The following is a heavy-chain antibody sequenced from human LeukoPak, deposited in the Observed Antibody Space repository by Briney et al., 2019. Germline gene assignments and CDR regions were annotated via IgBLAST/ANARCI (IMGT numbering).Heavy chain of an antibody. Sequence: SETLSLTCAVSGGSISSSNWWSWVRQPPGKGLEWIGSLYHSRSTYYNPSLRSRVTISLDTSKKQFSPRLTSVTAADTAVYFCAGGIGFGELLFSFDYWGQGTPVTVSS. CDR2: LYHSRST. CDR1: GGSISSSNW. D-gene: IGHD3-10*01. V-gene: IGHV4-4*02. J-gene: IGHJ4*02. CDR3: AGGIGFGELLFSFDY.